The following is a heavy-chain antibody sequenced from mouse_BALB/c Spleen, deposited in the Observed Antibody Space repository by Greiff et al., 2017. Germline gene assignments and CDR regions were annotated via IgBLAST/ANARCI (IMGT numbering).Heavy chain of an antibody. V-gene: IGHV5-17*02. Sequence: DVKLVESGGGLVQPGGSRKLSCAASGFTFSSFGMHWVRQAPEKGLEWVAYISSGSSTIYYADTVKGRFTISRDNPKNTLFLQMTSLRSEDTAMYYCARESSGYYAMDYWGQGTSVTVSS. CDR3: ARESSGYYAMDY. D-gene: IGHD3-1*01. CDR1: GFTFSSFG. J-gene: IGHJ4*01. CDR2: ISSGSSTI.